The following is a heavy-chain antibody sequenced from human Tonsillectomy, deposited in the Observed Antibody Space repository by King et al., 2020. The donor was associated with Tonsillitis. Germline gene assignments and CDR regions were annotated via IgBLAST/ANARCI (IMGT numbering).Heavy chain of an antibody. J-gene: IGHJ5*02. CDR3: ARPYCGGDCYPAHNWFYP. Sequence: QVQLQESGPGLVKPSETLSLTCTVSGGSISSSSYYWGWVRQPPGKGLEWIGSIYYNGSTYYNPSLKSRVTISVDTSKNQFSLKLSSVTAADTAVYYCARPYCGGDCYPAHNWFYPWGQGTLVTFSS. CDR2: IYYNGST. D-gene: IGHD2-21*02. CDR1: GGSISSSSYY. V-gene: IGHV4-39*01.